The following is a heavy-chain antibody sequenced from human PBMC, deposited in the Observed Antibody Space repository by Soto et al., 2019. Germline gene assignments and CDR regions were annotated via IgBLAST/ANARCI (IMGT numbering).Heavy chain of an antibody. D-gene: IGHD6-13*01. CDR2: INHSGST. CDR1: GGSFSGYY. CDR3: ARGGFKQQLVEAANWFDP. Sequence: SETLSLTCAVYGGSFSGYYWSWIRQPPGKGLEWIGEINHSGSTNYNPSLKSRVTISVDTSKNQFSLKLSSVTAADTAVYYCARGGFKQQLVEAANWFDPWGQGTLVTVSS. J-gene: IGHJ5*02. V-gene: IGHV4-34*01.